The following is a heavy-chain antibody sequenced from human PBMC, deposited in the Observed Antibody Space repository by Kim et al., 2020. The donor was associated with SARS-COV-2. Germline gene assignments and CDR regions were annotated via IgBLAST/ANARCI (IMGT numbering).Heavy chain of an antibody. CDR2: INHSGST. D-gene: IGHD3-10*01. Sequence: SETLSLTCAVYGGSFSGYYWSWIRQPPGKGLEWIGEINHSGSTNYNPSLKSRVTISVDTSKNQFSLKLSSVTAADTAVYYCARGPLPRYLYKGSFDYWGQGTLVTVSS. CDR3: ARGPLPRYLYKGSFDY. V-gene: IGHV4-34*01. J-gene: IGHJ4*02. CDR1: GGSFSGYY.